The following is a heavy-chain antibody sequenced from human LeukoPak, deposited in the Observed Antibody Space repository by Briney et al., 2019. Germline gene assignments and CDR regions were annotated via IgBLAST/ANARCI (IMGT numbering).Heavy chain of an antibody. V-gene: IGHV4-34*01. CDR2: INHSGST. Sequence: SSETLSLTCAVYGGSFSGYYWSWIRQPPGKGLEWIGEINHSGSTNYNPSLKSRVTISVDTSKNQFSLKLSSVTAADTAVHYCARRRPWSDKNWFDPWGQGTLVTVSS. CDR1: GGSFSGYY. CDR3: ARRRPWSDKNWFDP. J-gene: IGHJ5*02. D-gene: IGHD2-15*01.